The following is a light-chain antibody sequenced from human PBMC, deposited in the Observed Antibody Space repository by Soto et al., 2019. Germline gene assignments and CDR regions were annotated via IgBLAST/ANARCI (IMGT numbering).Light chain of an antibody. CDR3: SSYAGSNTHYV. V-gene: IGLV2-11*01. CDR1: SSDVGGYNF. Sequence: QSALTQPRSVSGSPGQSVTISCTGTSSDVGGYNFVSWYQQHPGKAPKVMIYEGSKRPSGVSIRFSGSKSGNTASLTISGLQAEDEADYYCSSYAGSNTHYVFGTGTKLTVL. CDR2: EGS. J-gene: IGLJ1*01.